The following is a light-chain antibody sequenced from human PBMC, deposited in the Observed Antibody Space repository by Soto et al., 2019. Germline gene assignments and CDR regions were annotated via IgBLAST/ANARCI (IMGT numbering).Light chain of an antibody. CDR1: QGIDTW. V-gene: IGKV1D-12*01. CDR3: LQHNVFPRT. J-gene: IGKJ1*01. Sequence: DIQMTQSPSSVSASVGDRVTITCRASQGIDTWLAWFQQKPGEAPRLLVYDTSSLQSGVPSRFSGRGSGTEFTLTISSLQPEDFATYYCLQHNVFPRTFGQGTKVEIK. CDR2: DTS.